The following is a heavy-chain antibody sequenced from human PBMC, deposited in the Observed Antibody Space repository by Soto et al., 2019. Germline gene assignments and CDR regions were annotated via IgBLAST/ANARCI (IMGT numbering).Heavy chain of an antibody. CDR3: AKDLVGCSGGSCYEYYYYGMDV. CDR1: GFTFSSCG. J-gene: IGHJ6*02. V-gene: IGHV3-30*18. Sequence: GGALRLSCAASGFTFSSCGMHRVRPAPGKGLGWGGVLSKDGSNKYYADSVKGRFTISSDNSKYTMQLIMNSLQPEDRAASYGAKDLVGCSGGSCYEYYYYGMDVWGQGTMVTVSS. CDR2: LSKDGSNK. D-gene: IGHD2-15*01.